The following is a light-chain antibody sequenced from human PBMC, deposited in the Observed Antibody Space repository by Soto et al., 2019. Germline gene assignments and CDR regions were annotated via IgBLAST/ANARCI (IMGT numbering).Light chain of an antibody. Sequence: ETVLTQSPGTLSLSPGERVTLSCRASQSVCSRCLAWYQQKPGQSPRLLIYGASSRATGIPDRFSGSGSGTDFSLTISRLEHEDFAVYYCQLCGTTPWTVGQGTKVGIK. CDR2: GAS. CDR1: QSVCSRC. CDR3: QLCGTTPWT. J-gene: IGKJ1*01. V-gene: IGKV3-20*01.